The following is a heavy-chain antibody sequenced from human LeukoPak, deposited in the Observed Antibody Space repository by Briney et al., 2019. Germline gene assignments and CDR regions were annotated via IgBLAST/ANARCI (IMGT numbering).Heavy chain of an antibody. CDR1: GFTFSSYG. CDR2: IWYDGSNK. J-gene: IGHJ6*02. Sequence: GGSLRLSCAASGFTFSSYGMHWVRQAPGKGPEWVAVIWYDGSNKYYADSVKGRFTISRDNSKNTLYLQMNSLRAEDTAVYYCARDYGDSSYYGMDVWGQGTTVTVSS. D-gene: IGHD4-17*01. V-gene: IGHV3-33*01. CDR3: ARDYGDSSYYGMDV.